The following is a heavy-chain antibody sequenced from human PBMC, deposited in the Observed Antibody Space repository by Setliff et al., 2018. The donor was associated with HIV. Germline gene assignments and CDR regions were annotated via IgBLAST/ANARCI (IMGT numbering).Heavy chain of an antibody. CDR3: AKYRGWPRDFDY. CDR2: ISGSGGST. Sequence: PGGSLRLSCVASGFTFSSYAMSWVRQAPGKGLEWVSGISGSGGSTYYADSVKGRFTISRDNSKNTLYLQMNSLRAEDTAVYYCAKYRGWPRDFDYWGQGTLVTVSS. J-gene: IGHJ4*02. V-gene: IGHV3-23*01. CDR1: GFTFSSYA. D-gene: IGHD6-19*01.